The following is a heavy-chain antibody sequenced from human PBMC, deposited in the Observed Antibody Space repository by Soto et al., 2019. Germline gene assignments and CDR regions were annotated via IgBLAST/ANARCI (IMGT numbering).Heavy chain of an antibody. CDR1: GYTFTSNY. CDR3: GFGRFPSPVFDI. CDR2: INPTGGST. D-gene: IGHD3-10*01. V-gene: IGHV1-46*01. Sequence: GYTFTSNYMHWVRQAPGQGLEWMGIINPTGGSTTYAQKFQGRVTISVDTSKNQFSLKLSSVTAADTAVYYCGFGRFPSPVFDIWGQGTMVTVSS. J-gene: IGHJ3*02.